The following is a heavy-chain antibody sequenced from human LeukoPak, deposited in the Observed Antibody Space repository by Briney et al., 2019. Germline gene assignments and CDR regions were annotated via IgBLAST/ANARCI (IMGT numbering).Heavy chain of an antibody. J-gene: IGHJ5*02. CDR1: GFTFRSFW. D-gene: IGHD2-2*01. CDR2: INSDGTST. V-gene: IGHV3-74*01. Sequence: GWSLRLSCAASGFTFRSFWMHWVRQAPGKGLLWVSRINSDGTSTTYADSVKGRFTISRDNAKNTVYLQMNSLRAEDTAVYYCARTLGVPSAFDPWGQGTLVTVSS. CDR3: ARTLGVPSAFDP.